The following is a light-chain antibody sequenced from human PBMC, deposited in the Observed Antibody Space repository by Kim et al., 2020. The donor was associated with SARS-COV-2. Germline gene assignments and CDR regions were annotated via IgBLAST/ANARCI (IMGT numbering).Light chain of an antibody. CDR3: QAWDSSTAV. Sequence: VSPGQTASITCCGDKLGDKYACWYQQKPGQSPVLVIYEDNKRPSGIPERFSGSNSGNTATLTISGTQAMDEADYYCQAWDSSTAVFGTGTKVTVL. CDR2: EDN. J-gene: IGLJ1*01. V-gene: IGLV3-1*01. CDR1: KLGDKY.